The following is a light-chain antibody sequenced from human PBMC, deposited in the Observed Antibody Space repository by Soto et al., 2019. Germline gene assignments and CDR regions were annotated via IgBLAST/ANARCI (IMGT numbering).Light chain of an antibody. CDR3: SSYTSSSTVV. Sequence: QSALTQPASVSGSPGQSITISCTGTSSDVGGYNDVSWYQQHPGKAPKLMMYDVSNRPSGVSNRFAGSKSGNTASLTSSGLQAEDEADYDCSSYTSSSTVVFGGGTQLAVL. V-gene: IGLV2-14*01. J-gene: IGLJ2*01. CDR2: DVS. CDR1: SSDVGGYND.